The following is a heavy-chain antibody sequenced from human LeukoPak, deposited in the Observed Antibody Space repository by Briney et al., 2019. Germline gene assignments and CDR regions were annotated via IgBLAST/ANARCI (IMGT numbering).Heavy chain of an antibody. J-gene: IGHJ4*02. CDR2: ISGSGGST. CDR1: GFTFSSYA. Sequence: GGSLRLSCAASGFTFSSYAMSWVRQAPGKGLEWVSAISGSGGSTYYADSVKGRFTISRDNSKNTLYLQMNSLRAEDTTVYYCAKASTGYSSGWLDYWGQGTLVTVSS. D-gene: IGHD6-19*01. V-gene: IGHV3-23*01. CDR3: AKASTGYSSGWLDY.